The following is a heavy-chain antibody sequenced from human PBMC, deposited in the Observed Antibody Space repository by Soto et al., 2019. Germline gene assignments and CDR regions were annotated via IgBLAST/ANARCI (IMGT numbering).Heavy chain of an antibody. CDR2: VSGASDSI. D-gene: IGHD2-15*01. CDR3: ARDLHPGNCGGVSCYSYTY. V-gene: IGHV3-48*01. J-gene: IGHJ4*02. Sequence: PGGSLRLSCAASGFSFNDYSMNWVRQAPGEGLEWVSYVSGASDSIHYADSVKGRFTISRDNAENSLYLQMNSLRAEDTAVYYCARDLHPGNCGGVSCYSYTYWGQGTLVTVSS. CDR1: GFSFNDYS.